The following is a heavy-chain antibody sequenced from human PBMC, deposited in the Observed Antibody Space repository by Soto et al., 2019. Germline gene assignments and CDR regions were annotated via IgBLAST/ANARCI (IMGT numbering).Heavy chain of an antibody. Sequence: GESLKISCKGSGYSFTSYWIGWVRQMPGKGLEWMGIIYPGDSDTRYSPSFQGQVTISADKSISTAYLRWSSLKASDTAMYYCARSGDIVVVPAASGMDVWGQGTTVTVSS. V-gene: IGHV5-51*01. CDR2: IYPGDSDT. D-gene: IGHD2-2*01. CDR1: GYSFTSYW. J-gene: IGHJ6*02. CDR3: ARSGDIVVVPAASGMDV.